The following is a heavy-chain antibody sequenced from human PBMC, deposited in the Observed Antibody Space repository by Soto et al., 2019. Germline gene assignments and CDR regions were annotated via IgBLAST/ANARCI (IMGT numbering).Heavy chain of an antibody. CDR1: GFTFSSYG. D-gene: IGHD2-2*01. V-gene: IGHV3-33*01. Sequence: GGSLRLSCAASGFTFSSYGMHWDRQAPGKGLEWVAVIWYDGSNKYYADSVKGRFTISRDNSKNTLYLQMNSLRAEDTAVYYWARGIYCSSTSCSSERLDYWGQGTLVTVSS. J-gene: IGHJ4*02. CDR2: IWYDGSNK. CDR3: ARGIYCSSTSCSSERLDY.